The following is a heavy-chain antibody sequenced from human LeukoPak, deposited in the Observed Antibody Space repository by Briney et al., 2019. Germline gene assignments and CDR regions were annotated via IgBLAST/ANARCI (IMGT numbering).Heavy chain of an antibody. J-gene: IGHJ4*02. CDR2: MNPNSGNT. Sequence: ASVKVSCKASGYTFTSYDIDWVRQATGQGLEWMGWMNPNSGNTGYAQKFQGRVTMARNTSISTAYMELSSLRSEDTAVYYCARGHVIAAAVSWGQGTLVTVTS. CDR1: GYTFTSYD. CDR3: ARGHVIAAAVS. V-gene: IGHV1-8*01. D-gene: IGHD6-13*01.